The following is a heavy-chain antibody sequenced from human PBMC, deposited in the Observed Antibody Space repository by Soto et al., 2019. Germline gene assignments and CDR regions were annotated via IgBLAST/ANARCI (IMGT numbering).Heavy chain of an antibody. CDR1: GFTFSSFA. Sequence: QVQLVESGGGVVQPGKSLTLSCAASGFTFSSFAMHWVRQPPGKGLEWVAVVSFDGNRQYFSDSVKGRFTISRDNSKNTVSLHMNRLRDDDSFLYYCARRHREVPALIGDYFDYWGQGTLVTVSS. V-gene: IGHV3-30*04. CDR2: VSFDGNRQ. D-gene: IGHD2-2*01. CDR3: ARRHREVPALIGDYFDY. J-gene: IGHJ4*02.